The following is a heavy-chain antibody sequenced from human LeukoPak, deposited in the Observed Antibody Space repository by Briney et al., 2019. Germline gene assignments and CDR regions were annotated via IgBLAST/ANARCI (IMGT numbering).Heavy chain of an antibody. V-gene: IGHV4-4*07. D-gene: IGHD3-22*01. Sequence: SETLSLTCTVSGVSINTYYWSGIRQPAGKGLEWIGRIYISGSTNYNPSLKSRVTMSLDTSKNQLSLKLSSVTAADTAVYYCASLYYDSGGYSRDYWGQGTLVTVSS. J-gene: IGHJ4*02. CDR3: ASLYYDSGGYSRDY. CDR1: GVSINTYY. CDR2: IYISGST.